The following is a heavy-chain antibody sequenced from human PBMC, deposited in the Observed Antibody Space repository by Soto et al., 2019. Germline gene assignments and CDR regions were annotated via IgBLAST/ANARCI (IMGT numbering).Heavy chain of an antibody. J-gene: IGHJ1*01. CDR2: INWNSGSI. D-gene: IGHD6-13*01. CDR1: GFTFDDYA. Sequence: EVQLVEAGGGLVQPGRSLRLSCAASGFTFDDYAMHWVRQVPGKGLEWVSGINWNSGSIVYGDSVKGRFAISRDNAKNSLHLQITSLSAEDTAFYYCVKDESINWYSGHFRHWGQGTLVNVS. CDR3: VKDESINWYSGHFRH. V-gene: IGHV3-9*01.